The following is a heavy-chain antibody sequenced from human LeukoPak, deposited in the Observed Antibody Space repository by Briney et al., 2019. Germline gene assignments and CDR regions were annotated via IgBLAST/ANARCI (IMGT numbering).Heavy chain of an antibody. D-gene: IGHD6-19*01. Sequence: PSETLSLTCTVSGGSISSYYRSWIRQPPGKGLEWIGYIYYSGSTNYNPSLKSRVTISVDTSKNQFSLKLSSVTAADTAVYYCARSGWYAEYFQHWGQGTLVTVSS. CDR2: IYYSGST. J-gene: IGHJ1*01. V-gene: IGHV4-59*08. CDR3: ARSGWYAEYFQH. CDR1: GGSISSYY.